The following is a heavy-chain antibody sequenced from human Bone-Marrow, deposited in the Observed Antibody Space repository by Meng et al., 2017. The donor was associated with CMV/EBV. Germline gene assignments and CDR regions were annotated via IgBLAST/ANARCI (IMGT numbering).Heavy chain of an antibody. CDR3: VREPDREHGGSGRCLDY. J-gene: IGHJ4*02. CDR2: ISSRSTYI. D-gene: IGHD3-10*01. V-gene: IGHV3-21*06. Sequence: GESLKISCAASGFTLSSYAMIWVRQTPGKGLEWVSFISSRSTYIYYAESVKGRFTVSRDNARNSLYLQMNSLRAEDTALYYCVREPDREHGGSGRCLDYWGQGTLVTVSS. CDR1: GFTLSSYA.